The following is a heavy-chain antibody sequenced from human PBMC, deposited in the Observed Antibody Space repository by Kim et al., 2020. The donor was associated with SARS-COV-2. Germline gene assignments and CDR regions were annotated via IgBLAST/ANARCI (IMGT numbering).Heavy chain of an antibody. CDR3: SRGTSSYYYDSSGYYSTYYYYGMDV. Sequence: SETLSLTCTVYGGSISSYYWSWIRQPPGKGLEWIGYIYYSGCTNYNPSLKSRVTISVDTSKNQFSLKLSSVTAADTAVYYCSRGTSSYYYDSSGYYSTYYYYGMDVWGQGTTVAVSS. D-gene: IGHD3-22*01. V-gene: IGHV4-59*13. J-gene: IGHJ6*02. CDR1: GGSISSYY. CDR2: IYYSGCT.